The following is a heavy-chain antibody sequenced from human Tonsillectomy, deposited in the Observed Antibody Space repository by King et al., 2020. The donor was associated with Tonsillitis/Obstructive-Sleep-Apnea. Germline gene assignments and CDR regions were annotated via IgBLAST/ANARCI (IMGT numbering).Heavy chain of an antibody. J-gene: IGHJ3*02. CDR2: IFWDDDK. V-gene: IGHV2-5*02. D-gene: IGHD3-10*01. CDR1: GFSLSTGGVG. Sequence: TLKESGPTLVKPTQTLTLTCAFSGFSLSTGGVGVGWIRQPPGKALEWLALIFWDDDKHYSPSLKSRLTITKDTSKNQVVLTMTNMDPVDTATYYCARGSYDSDAFNIWGQGTMVTVSS. CDR3: ARGSYDSDAFNI.